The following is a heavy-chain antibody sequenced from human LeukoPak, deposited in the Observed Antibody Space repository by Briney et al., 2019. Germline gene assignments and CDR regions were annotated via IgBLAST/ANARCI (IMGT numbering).Heavy chain of an antibody. V-gene: IGHV4-34*01. Sequence: SETLSLTCAVYGGSFSGYYWSWIRQPPGKGLEWIGEINHSGSTNYNPSLKSRVTISVDTSKNQFSLKLSSVTAADTAVYYCAKATKGSSGYSGFDYWGKETLFTVSS. CDR2: INHSGST. CDR3: AKATKGSSGYSGFDY. J-gene: IGHJ4*02. D-gene: IGHD6-25*01. CDR1: GGSFSGYY.